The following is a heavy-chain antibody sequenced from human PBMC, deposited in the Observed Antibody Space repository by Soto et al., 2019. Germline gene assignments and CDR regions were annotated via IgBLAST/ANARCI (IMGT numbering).Heavy chain of an antibody. CDR3: AQAAYCGGDCYGTPIKGRYYFDY. CDR2: IYWDDDK. V-gene: IGHV2-5*02. Sequence: QITLKESGPTLVKPTQTLTLTCTFSGFSLSTSGVGVGWIRQPPGKALEWLALIYWDDDKRYSPSLKSRLTINKDTSKNQVVLTMTNMDPVDTATYYCAQAAYCGGDCYGTPIKGRYYFDYRGQGTLVTVSS. D-gene: IGHD2-21*02. CDR1: GFSLSTSGVG. J-gene: IGHJ4*02.